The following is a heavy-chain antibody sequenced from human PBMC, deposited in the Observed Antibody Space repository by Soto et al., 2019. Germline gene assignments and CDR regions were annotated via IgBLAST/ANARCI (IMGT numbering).Heavy chain of an antibody. J-gene: IGHJ4*02. CDR3: ATAYYDILTGYYDGYFDY. D-gene: IGHD3-9*01. V-gene: IGHV3-23*01. Sequence: PGGSLRLSCAASGFTFSSYAMNWVRQAPGKGLEWVSVISGSGDSTYYADSVKGRFTISRDNSKNTLYLQMNSLRAEDTAVYYCATAYYDILTGYYDGYFDYWGQGTLVTVSS. CDR1: GFTFSSYA. CDR2: ISGSGDST.